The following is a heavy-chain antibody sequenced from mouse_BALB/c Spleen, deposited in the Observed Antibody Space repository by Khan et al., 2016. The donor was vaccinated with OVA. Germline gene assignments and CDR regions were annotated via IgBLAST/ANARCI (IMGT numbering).Heavy chain of an antibody. CDR3: ARSGYGSFGY. Sequence: VQLKQSGPELVKPGASVKISCKASVYTFTDYNMDWVKQSQGESLEWIGYIFPNTGDAGYNQKFKTKATLTVDVSSSTAYMELRSLTSEDSAVYFCARSGYGSFGYWGQGTLVTVSA. J-gene: IGHJ3*01. V-gene: IGHV1S29*02. CDR1: VYTFTDYN. CDR2: IFPNTGDA. D-gene: IGHD1-1*02.